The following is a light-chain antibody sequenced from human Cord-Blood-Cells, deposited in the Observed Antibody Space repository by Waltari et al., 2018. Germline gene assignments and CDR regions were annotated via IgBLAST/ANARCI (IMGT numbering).Light chain of an antibody. CDR3: QQYYSTPFT. CDR1: QSVLYSSNNKNY. Sequence: DIVMTQSPDSLAVSLGERATINCKSSQSVLYSSNNKNYFAWYQQKPGQPPKLLIYWASTRESGVPERFSGSGSGTDFTLTIISLQAEDVAVYYCQQYYSTPFTFGPGTKVDIK. J-gene: IGKJ3*01. CDR2: WAS. V-gene: IGKV4-1*01.